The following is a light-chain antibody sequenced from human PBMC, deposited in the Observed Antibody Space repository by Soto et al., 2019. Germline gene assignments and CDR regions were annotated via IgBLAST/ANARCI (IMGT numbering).Light chain of an antibody. V-gene: IGKV3-20*01. J-gene: IGKJ4*01. Sequence: EIVLTQSPDTLSLSPGERATLSCRASQSVSSSFLAWYQQKPGQAPRLLIYGASSRANGIPDRFSGSGSGTDFTLTSSRLEPEDFAVYYCQHYDSSPLTFGGGTKVEIK. CDR2: GAS. CDR3: QHYDSSPLT. CDR1: QSVSSSF.